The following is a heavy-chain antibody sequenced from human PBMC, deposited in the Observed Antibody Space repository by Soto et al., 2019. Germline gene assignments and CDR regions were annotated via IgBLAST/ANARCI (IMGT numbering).Heavy chain of an antibody. Sequence: SETLSLTCTVFGVSIRSYYWSWVRRPPGKGLEWIGYVYNSGSTTYSPSFKSRVTISADTSRNQFSLKLSSVTAADTAVYYCARDLGLLWFGDLAGWFDPWGQGTLVTVSS. D-gene: IGHD3-10*01. V-gene: IGHV4-59*12. J-gene: IGHJ5*02. CDR1: GVSIRSYY. CDR2: VYNSGST. CDR3: ARDLGLLWFGDLAGWFDP.